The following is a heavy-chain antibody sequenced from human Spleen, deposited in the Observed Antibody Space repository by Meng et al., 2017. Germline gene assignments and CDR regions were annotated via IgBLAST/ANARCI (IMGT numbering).Heavy chain of an antibody. CDR3: ARGPTTMAHDFDY. D-gene: IGHD4-11*01. CDR1: GGSFSDYD. V-gene: IGHV4-34*01. Sequence: QVQLQQGGGGLLTPSEPLSRTCVVSGGSFSDYDWSWIRQPPGKVLEWIGEINHSGSTNYTPSLESRATISVDTSKNNLYLKLSSVTAADSAVYYCARGPTTMAHDFDYWGQGTLVTVSS. J-gene: IGHJ4*02. CDR2: INHSGST.